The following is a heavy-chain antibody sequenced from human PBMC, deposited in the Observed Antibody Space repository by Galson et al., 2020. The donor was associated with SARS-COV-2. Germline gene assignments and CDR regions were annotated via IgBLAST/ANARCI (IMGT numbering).Heavy chain of an antibody. CDR3: ARDTYSSGVNWFDP. Sequence: GESLKISCAASEFTFSSYGMHWVRQAPGKGLEWVAVISYDGSNKYYADSVKGRFTISRDNSKNTLYLQMNSLRAEDTAVYYCARDTYSSGVNWFDPWGQGTLVTVSS. D-gene: IGHD6-19*01. CDR2: ISYDGSNK. J-gene: IGHJ5*02. CDR1: EFTFSSYG. V-gene: IGHV3-30*03.